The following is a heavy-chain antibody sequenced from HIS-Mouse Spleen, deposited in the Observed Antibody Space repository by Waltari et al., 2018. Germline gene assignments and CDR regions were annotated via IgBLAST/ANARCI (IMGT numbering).Heavy chain of an antibody. CDR3: ARSRRGYSSSWLYFDY. D-gene: IGHD6-13*01. V-gene: IGHV1-2*02. CDR1: VANSPAYS. J-gene: IGHJ4*02. CDR2: INPNSGGT. Sequence: QVQLVQSRAAVKKPGAVVPVSCKAAVANSPAYSTPWVRRGPGERFEWMGWINPNSGGTNDAQKFQGRVTMTRDTSISTAYMELSRLRSDDTAVYYCARSRRGYSSSWLYFDYWGQGTLVTVSS.